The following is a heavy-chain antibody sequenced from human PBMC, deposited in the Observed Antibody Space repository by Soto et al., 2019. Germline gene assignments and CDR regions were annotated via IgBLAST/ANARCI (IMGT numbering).Heavy chain of an antibody. J-gene: IGHJ6*02. Sequence: GESLKISCKGSGYTFTNYWIGWVRQMPGKGLEWMGIIYPGDSDTKYNPSLQGQVTISADKSITTTYLQWSSLKASDTAIYYCAASIFYYGMDVWGQGTTVTVSS. CDR2: IYPGDSDT. CDR1: GYTFTNYW. V-gene: IGHV5-51*01. CDR3: AASIFYYGMDV.